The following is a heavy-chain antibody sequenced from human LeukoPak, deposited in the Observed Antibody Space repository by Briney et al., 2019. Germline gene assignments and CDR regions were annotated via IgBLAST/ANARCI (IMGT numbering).Heavy chain of an antibody. V-gene: IGHV4-59*01. J-gene: IGHJ4*02. Sequence: SETLSLTCTVSGGSISSYYWSWIRQPPGKGLEWIGYIYYSGSTSYNPSLKSRVTISVDTSKNQFSLKLSSVTAADTAVYYCARYYYDSSGYYSDNYYFDYWGQGTLVTVSS. D-gene: IGHD3-22*01. CDR2: IYYSGST. CDR3: ARYYYDSSGYYSDNYYFDY. CDR1: GGSISSYY.